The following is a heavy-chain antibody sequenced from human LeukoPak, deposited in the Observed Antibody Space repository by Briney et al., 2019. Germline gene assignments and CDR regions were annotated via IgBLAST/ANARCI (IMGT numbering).Heavy chain of an antibody. Sequence: SETLSLTCTVSGYSISSGYYWGWIRQPPGKGLEWIGSIYHSGSTYYNPSLKSRVTISVDTSKNQFSLKLSSVTAADTAVYYCARHADTAMVTYFDYWGQGTLVTVSS. J-gene: IGHJ4*02. CDR3: ARHADTAMVTYFDY. CDR1: GYSISSGYY. D-gene: IGHD5-18*01. CDR2: IYHSGST. V-gene: IGHV4-38-2*02.